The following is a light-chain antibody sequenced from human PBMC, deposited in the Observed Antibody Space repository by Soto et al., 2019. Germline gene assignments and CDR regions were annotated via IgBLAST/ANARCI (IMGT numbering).Light chain of an antibody. CDR2: SNN. CDR1: SSNIGRNT. V-gene: IGLV1-44*01. Sequence: QSVLTQPPSASGTPGQRVTISCSGSSSNIGRNTVNWYQQVPGTAPKLLIYSNNQRPSGVPDRFSGSKSGTSASLAISGLQSEEEADYYCAAWDDSLNGVVFGGGTKLTVL. J-gene: IGLJ2*01. CDR3: AAWDDSLNGVV.